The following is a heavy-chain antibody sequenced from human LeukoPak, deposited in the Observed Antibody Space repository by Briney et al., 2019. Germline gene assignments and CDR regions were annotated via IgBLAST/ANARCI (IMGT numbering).Heavy chain of an antibody. V-gene: IGHV5-51*03. J-gene: IGHJ4*02. Sequence: PGEPLKISCKGSGYSFTSYWIGWVRQMPGRGLEWMGIIYPGDSDTRYSPSFQGQVTISADKSISTAYLQWSSLKASDTAMYYCARPADEDYYGPFDYWGQGTLVTVSS. CDR2: IYPGDSDT. CDR1: GYSFTSYW. CDR3: ARPADEDYYGPFDY. D-gene: IGHD3-10*01.